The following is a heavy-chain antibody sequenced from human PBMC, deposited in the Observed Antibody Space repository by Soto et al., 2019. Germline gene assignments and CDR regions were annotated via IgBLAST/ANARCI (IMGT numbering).Heavy chain of an antibody. V-gene: IGHV4-34*01. CDR2: INDSGST. CDR3: ARALYCSGGSCSPLRGMDV. D-gene: IGHD2-15*01. CDR1: CGSFSDYS. Sequence: PSETLSLTCAVYCGSFSDYSWTWIRQPPGKGLEWIGEINDSGSTNYTPSLERRVTISRDTSKNPFSLKLSSVTAADTAVYYCARALYCSGGSCSPLRGMDVWGQGTTVTVSS. J-gene: IGHJ6*02.